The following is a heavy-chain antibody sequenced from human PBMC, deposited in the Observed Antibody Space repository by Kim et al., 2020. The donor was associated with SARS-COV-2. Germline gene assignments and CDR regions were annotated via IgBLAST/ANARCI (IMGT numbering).Heavy chain of an antibody. CDR3: ARVTLATIKKAIYPNFDS. D-gene: IGHD5-12*01. CDR2: INGDGRIT. V-gene: IGHV3-74*01. CDR1: GFTFSNYW. J-gene: IGHJ4*02. Sequence: GGSLRLSCAASGFTFSNYWMHWVRQAPGKGLLWVSRINGDGRITNFADSVKGRFTISRDNAKSTLYLHMDSLRADDTAVYYCARVTLATIKKAIYPNFDSWGQGTLVTVSS.